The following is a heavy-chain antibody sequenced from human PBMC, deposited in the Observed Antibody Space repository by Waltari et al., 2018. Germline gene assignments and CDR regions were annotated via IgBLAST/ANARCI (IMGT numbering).Heavy chain of an antibody. J-gene: IGHJ3*01. CDR1: GGSITRTSHY. CDR2: MSYRGAT. D-gene: IGHD5-12*01. V-gene: IGHV4-39*01. Sequence: QLQLQESGPGLVKPSETLSLTCSVPGGSITRTSHYWGWIRQPPGQGLEWRGIMSYRGATSSSPSLKSRVTISRDTSKNQLSLKLGSVTAADTAVYYCATYIGASVGTAAFDVWGQGTMVTVSS. CDR3: ATYIGASVGTAAFDV.